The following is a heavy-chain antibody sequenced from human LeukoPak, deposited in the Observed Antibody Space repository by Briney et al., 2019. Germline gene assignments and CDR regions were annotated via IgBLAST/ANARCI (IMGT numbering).Heavy chain of an antibody. D-gene: IGHD5-18*01. V-gene: IGHV1-18*01. CDR1: GYTFTSYG. CDR2: ISAYNGNT. CDR3: AREDPGYSYGLYDY. Sequence: GASVTVSCKASGYTFTSYGISWVRQAPGQGLEWMGWISAYNGNTNYAQKLQGRVTMTTDTSTSTAYMELRSLRSDDTAVYYCAREDPGYSYGLYDYWGQGTLVTVSS. J-gene: IGHJ4*02.